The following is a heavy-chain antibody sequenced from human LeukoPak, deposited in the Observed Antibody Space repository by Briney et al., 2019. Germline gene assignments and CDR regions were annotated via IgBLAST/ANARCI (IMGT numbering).Heavy chain of an antibody. CDR2: INTNTGNP. CDR3: ARGYYDFWSGSIDY. V-gene: IGHV7-4-1*02. J-gene: IGHJ4*02. Sequence: ASVKVSFTASGYTFTSYAMNWVRQAPGQGLEWMGWINTNTGNPTYAQGFTGRFVFSLDTSVSTAYLQISSLKAEDTAVYYCARGYYDFWSGSIDYWGQGTLVTVSS. D-gene: IGHD3-3*01. CDR1: GYTFTSYA.